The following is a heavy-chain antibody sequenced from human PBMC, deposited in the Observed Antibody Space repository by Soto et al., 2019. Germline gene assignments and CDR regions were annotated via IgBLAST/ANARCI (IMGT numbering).Heavy chain of an antibody. CDR1: GFTFSASW. Sequence: GSLRLSCAASGFTFSASWMNWVRQAPGKGLEWVAYIHTDGSEKNYVDSVKGRFTISRDNAKKSLYLQMNSLRVEDTAVYYCARTPRLFDSWGQGTLVTVSS. CDR3: ARTPRLFDS. V-gene: IGHV3-7*01. J-gene: IGHJ4*02. CDR2: IHTDGSEK. D-gene: IGHD6-6*01.